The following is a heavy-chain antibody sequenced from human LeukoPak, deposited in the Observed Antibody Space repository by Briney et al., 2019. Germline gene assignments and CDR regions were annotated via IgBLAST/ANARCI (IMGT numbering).Heavy chain of an antibody. J-gene: IGHJ4*02. CDR1: GGSLSSYY. V-gene: IGHV4-59*01. CDR2: IYYSGST. CDR3: ARSRTTMIRGSPNWSFDY. Sequence: PSETLSLTCTVSGGSLSSYYWSWIRQPPGKGLEWIGYIYYSGSTNYNPSLKSRVIISVDTSKNQFSLKLSSVTAADTAVYYCARSRTTMIRGSPNWSFDYWGQGILVTVSS. D-gene: IGHD3-10*01.